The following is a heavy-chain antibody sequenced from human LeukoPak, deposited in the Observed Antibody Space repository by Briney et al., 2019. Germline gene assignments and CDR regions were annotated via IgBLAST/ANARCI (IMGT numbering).Heavy chain of an antibody. J-gene: IGHJ4*02. CDR2: IYYSGST. CDR1: GGSISSSSYY. Sequence: SETLSLTCTVSGGSISSSSYYWGWIRQPPGKGLEWIGSIYYSGSTYYNPSLKSRVTISVDTSKNQFSLKLSSVTAADTAVYYCARVRTGGSYLIDYWGKGTLVTVSS. D-gene: IGHD1-26*01. CDR3: ARVRTGGSYLIDY. V-gene: IGHV4-39*07.